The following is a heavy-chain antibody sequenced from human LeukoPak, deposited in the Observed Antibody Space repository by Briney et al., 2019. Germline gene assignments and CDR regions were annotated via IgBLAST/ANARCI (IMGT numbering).Heavy chain of an antibody. J-gene: IGHJ4*02. CDR1: GFTFSRNG. D-gene: IGHD3-9*01. V-gene: IGHV3-30*18. Sequence: GGSLRLSCVASGFTFSRNGMHWVRQAPGKGLEWVAVISYDGSNRYYVDSVKGRFTISRDNSKNTLYLQMNSLRGEDTAVYYYAKDRLMDPGTFTGYFDSWGQGILVAVSS. CDR2: ISYDGSNR. CDR3: AKDRLMDPGTFTGYFDS.